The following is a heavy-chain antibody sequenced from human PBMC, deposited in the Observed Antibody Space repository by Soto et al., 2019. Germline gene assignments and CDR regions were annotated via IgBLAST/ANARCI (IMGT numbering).Heavy chain of an antibody. V-gene: IGHV3-15*01. CDR1: GFNFNNAW. Sequence: GGSLRLSCEASGFNFNNAWMSWVRQAPGKGLEWVGRIKNNFDGGTTDYAAPVKGRFTISRDDSKTTLYLQMNSLKAEDTAVYYCTTGPVDIVPSLLGWGQGTLVTVSS. J-gene: IGHJ4*01. CDR2: IKNNFDGGTT. D-gene: IGHD5-12*01. CDR3: TTGPVDIVPSLLG.